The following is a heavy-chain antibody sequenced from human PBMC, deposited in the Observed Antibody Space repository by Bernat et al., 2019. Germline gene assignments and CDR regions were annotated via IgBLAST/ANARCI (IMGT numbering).Heavy chain of an antibody. Sequence: EVQLLESGGGLVQPGGSLRLSCAASGFNFSRYAMSWVRQAPGKGLEWVSAISGSGGSTYYADSVKGRFTISRDNSKNTLYLQMNSLRAEDTAVYYCATQERIVPKGGYFDYWGQGTLVTVSS. J-gene: IGHJ4*02. CDR3: ATQERIVPKGGYFDY. V-gene: IGHV3-23*01. CDR1: GFNFSRYA. D-gene: IGHD1-26*01. CDR2: ISGSGGST.